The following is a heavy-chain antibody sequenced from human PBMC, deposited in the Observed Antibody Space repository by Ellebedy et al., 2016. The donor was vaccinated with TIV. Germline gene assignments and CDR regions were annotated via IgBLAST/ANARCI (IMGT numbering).Heavy chain of an antibody. D-gene: IGHD3-10*01. CDR1: GGSISSSPYF. J-gene: IGHJ4*02. CDR3: ARAPPSSGTLFY. CDR2: INHSGSS. Sequence: SETLSLXCTVSGGSISSSPYFWGWIRQPPGKGLEWIGEINHSGSSNYNPSLKSRVTISVDTSKNQFSLKLSSVTAADTAFYYCARAPPSSGTLFYWGQGTLVTVSS. V-gene: IGHV4-39*07.